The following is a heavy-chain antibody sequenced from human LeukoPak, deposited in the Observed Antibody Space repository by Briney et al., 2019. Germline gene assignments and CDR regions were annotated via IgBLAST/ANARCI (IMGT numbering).Heavy chain of an antibody. J-gene: IGHJ4*02. Sequence: SETLSLTCTVSGDSISSYYWGWIRQPPGKGLEWIGSIYYSGSTYYNPSLKSRVTISVDTSKNQFSLKLSSVTAADTAVYYCARVEMATIVDYWGQGTLVTVSS. D-gene: IGHD5-12*01. CDR3: ARVEMATIVDY. CDR2: IYYSGST. V-gene: IGHV4-39*01. CDR1: GDSISSYY.